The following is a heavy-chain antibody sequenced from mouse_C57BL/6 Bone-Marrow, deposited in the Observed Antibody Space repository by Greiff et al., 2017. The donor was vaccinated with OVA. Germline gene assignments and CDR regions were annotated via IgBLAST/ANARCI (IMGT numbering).Heavy chain of an antibody. V-gene: IGHV5-9*01. D-gene: IGHD1-1*01. CDR1: GFTFSSYT. CDR2: ISGGGGNT. Sequence: DVKLVESGGGLVKPGGSLKLSCAASGFTFSSYTMSWVRQTPEKRLEWVATISGGGGNTYYPDSVKGRFTISRDNAKNTLYLQMSSLRSEDTALYYCARQPVVGMDYWGQGTSVTVSS. J-gene: IGHJ4*01. CDR3: ARQPVVGMDY.